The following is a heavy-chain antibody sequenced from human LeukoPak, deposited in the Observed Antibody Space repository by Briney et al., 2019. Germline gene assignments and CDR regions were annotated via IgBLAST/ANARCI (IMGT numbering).Heavy chain of an antibody. J-gene: IGHJ4*02. Sequence: PGGSLGLSCAASGFTFSSYAMHWVRQAPGKGLEWVAVISYDGSNKYYADSVKGRFTISRDNSKNTLYLQMNSLRAEDTAVYYCARGYELFDYWGQGTLVTVSS. CDR1: GFTFSSYA. CDR3: ARGYELFDY. D-gene: IGHD5-12*01. V-gene: IGHV3-30*04. CDR2: ISYDGSNK.